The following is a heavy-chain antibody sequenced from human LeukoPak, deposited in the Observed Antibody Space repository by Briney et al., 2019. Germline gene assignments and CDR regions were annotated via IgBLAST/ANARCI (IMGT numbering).Heavy chain of an antibody. V-gene: IGHV3-11*05. D-gene: IGHD2-2*01. CDR1: GFTFSDYY. J-gene: IGHJ4*02. CDR3: ARGIVVVPAAMYLDY. Sequence: GGSLRLSCAASGFTFSDYYMSWIRQAPGKGLEWVSYISSSSSYTNYADSVKGRFTISRDNAKNSLYLQMNSLRAEDTAVYYCARGIVVVPAAMYLDYWGQGTLVTVSS. CDR2: ISSSSSYT.